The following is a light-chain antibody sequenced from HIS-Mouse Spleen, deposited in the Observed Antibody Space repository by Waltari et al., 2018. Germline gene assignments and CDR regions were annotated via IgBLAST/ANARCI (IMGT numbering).Light chain of an antibody. CDR2: DAS. V-gene: IGKV3D-11*02. J-gene: IGKJ4*01. CDR1: QSVSSY. Sequence: EIVLTQSPATLSLSPGERATLSCRASQSVSSYLAWYQQKPGQAPRLLIYDASNRATGIPARFSGGGPGTDFTLTISSLEPEDFAVYYCQQRSNWFLTFGGGTKVEIK. CDR3: QQRSNWFLT.